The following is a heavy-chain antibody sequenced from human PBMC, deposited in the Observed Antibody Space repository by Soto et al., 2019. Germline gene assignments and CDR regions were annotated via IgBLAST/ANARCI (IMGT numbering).Heavy chain of an antibody. Sequence: QLQLQESGPGLVKPSETLSLTCTVSGGSISSSSYYWGWIRQPPGKGLAWIGSIYYSGSTYYNPSLKSRGTISVESSKNQFSLKLSSVTAADTAVYYCAYCLHCSSTSCHGAWGQGTLVTVSS. D-gene: IGHD2-2*01. CDR1: GGSISSSSYY. J-gene: IGHJ4*02. V-gene: IGHV4-39*01. CDR3: AYCLHCSSTSCHGA. CDR2: IYYSGST.